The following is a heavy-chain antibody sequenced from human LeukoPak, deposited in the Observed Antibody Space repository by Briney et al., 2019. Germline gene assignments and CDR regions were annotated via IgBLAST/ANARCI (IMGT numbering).Heavy chain of an antibody. V-gene: IGHV3-7*01. D-gene: IGHD6-25*01. CDR1: GFTFSNYW. CDR2: IRPDGDER. J-gene: IGHJ4*02. CDR3: ARDVVAALDY. Sequence: GGSLRLSCAASGFTFSNYWMSWVRQAPGKGLEWVDNIRPDGDERNYVDSVKGRFTISRDNGKNSLYLQMHSLRAEDTAVYYCARDVVAALDYWGQGTLVTVSS.